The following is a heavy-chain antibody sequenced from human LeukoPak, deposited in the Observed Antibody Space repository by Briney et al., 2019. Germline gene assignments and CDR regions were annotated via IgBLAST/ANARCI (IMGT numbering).Heavy chain of an antibody. Sequence: ASVKVSCKASGYSFSNYAMHWVRQAPGQRLEWMGWIIAGTGNTKYSQKIQGRVTITRDTSASTAYMELSSLRSEDTAVYYCARSTGTTPFDIWGQGTMVTVSS. J-gene: IGHJ3*02. CDR2: IIAGTGNT. CDR3: ARSTGTTPFDI. D-gene: IGHD1-1*01. CDR1: GYSFSNYA. V-gene: IGHV1-3*01.